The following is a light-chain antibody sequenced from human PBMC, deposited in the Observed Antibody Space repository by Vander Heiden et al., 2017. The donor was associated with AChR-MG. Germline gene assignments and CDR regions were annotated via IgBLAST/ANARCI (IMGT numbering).Light chain of an antibody. CDR2: INN. Sequence: QSVLPQPPSASGTPGQRVTIPCSGSTSNIGGNYVYWYQQLPAPAPNLLIFINNQRPSGVPGRFSFSKSGTSASLAISGLRSEDEADYYCSAWDDSLSGRWVFGGGTKLTVL. J-gene: IGLJ3*02. CDR1: TSNIGGNY. CDR3: SAWDDSLSGRWV. V-gene: IGLV1-47*02.